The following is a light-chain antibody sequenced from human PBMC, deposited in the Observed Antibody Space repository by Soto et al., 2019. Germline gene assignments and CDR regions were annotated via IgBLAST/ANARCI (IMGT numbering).Light chain of an antibody. CDR2: DAS. CDR1: QSVSSY. J-gene: IGKJ4*01. V-gene: IGKV3-11*01. CDR3: QQRSDWPRT. Sequence: EIVLTQSPTTLSLSPGERATLSCRASQSVSSYFAWYQQKPGQATRLLIYDASTRAAGIPTRFSGSRSGTNFILTISSLEPEDFEVYYCQQRSDWPRTFGGGTKGDIK.